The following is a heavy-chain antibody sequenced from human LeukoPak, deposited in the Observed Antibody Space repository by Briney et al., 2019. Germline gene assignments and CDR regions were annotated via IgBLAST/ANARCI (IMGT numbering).Heavy chain of an antibody. CDR1: GGSISTYY. D-gene: IGHD3-22*01. J-gene: IGHJ4*02. Sequence: KPSETPSLTCTVSGGSISTYYWSWIRQSPGKGLEWIGYIYYSGSTNYNPSLKSRVTISVDTSKKRFSLRLSSVTAADTAVYYCARASYYYDSSGYYFDYWGQGTLVTVSS. CDR2: IYYSGST. CDR3: ARASYYYDSSGYYFDY. V-gene: IGHV4-59*01.